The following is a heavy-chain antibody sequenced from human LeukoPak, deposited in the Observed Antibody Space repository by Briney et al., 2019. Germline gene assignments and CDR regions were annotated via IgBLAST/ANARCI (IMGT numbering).Heavy chain of an antibody. Sequence: PGGSLRLSCAASGFTFGSHTMHWVRQAPGKGLEWVAVISYDGSNKYYADSVKGRFTISRDNSKNTLYLQMNSLRAEDTAVYYCAKASYFDWLLYYYGMDVWGQGTTVTVSS. CDR3: AKASYFDWLLYYYGMDV. D-gene: IGHD3-9*01. CDR2: ISYDGSNK. V-gene: IGHV3-30-3*01. J-gene: IGHJ6*02. CDR1: GFTFGSHT.